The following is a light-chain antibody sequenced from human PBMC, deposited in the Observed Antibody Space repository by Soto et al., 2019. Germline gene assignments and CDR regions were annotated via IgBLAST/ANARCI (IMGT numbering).Light chain of an antibody. J-gene: IGKJ1*01. CDR1: QSVGSN. CDR3: QQYYTRWT. V-gene: IGKV3-15*01. Sequence: EIVMTQSPATLSVSPGERATLSCRARQSVGSNLAWYQQKPGQAPRLLIYGASTRAAGIPARFSGSGSGTEVTLIISSLQSEDSAVYFCQQYYTRWTFGPGTKVEIK. CDR2: GAS.